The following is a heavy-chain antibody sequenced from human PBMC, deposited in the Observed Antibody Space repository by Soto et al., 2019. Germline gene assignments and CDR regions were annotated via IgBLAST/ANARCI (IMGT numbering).Heavy chain of an antibody. CDR2: IIPIFGTA. CDR3: ARIYCSGGSCYSDEFYYYYGMDV. V-gene: IGHV1-69*13. Sequence: GASVKVSCKASGGTFSSYAISWVRQAPGQGLEWMGGIIPIFGTANYAQKFQGRVTITADESTSTAYMELSSLRSEDTAVYYCARIYCSGGSCYSDEFYYYYGMDVWGQGTTVTVS. CDR1: GGTFSSYA. D-gene: IGHD2-15*01. J-gene: IGHJ6*02.